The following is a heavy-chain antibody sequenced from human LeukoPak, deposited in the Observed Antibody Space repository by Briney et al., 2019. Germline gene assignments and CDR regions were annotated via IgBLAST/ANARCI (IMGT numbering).Heavy chain of an antibody. CDR2: INWNGGST. J-gene: IGHJ3*02. CDR3: ARDSLGGAFDI. CDR1: GFTFSTYS. D-gene: IGHD3-16*01. V-gene: IGHV3-20*04. Sequence: PGGSLRLSCAASGFTFSTYSMSWVRQAPGKGLEWVSGINWNGGSTGYADSVKGRFTISRDNAKNSLYLQMNSLRAEDTALYYCARDSLGGAFDIWGQGTMVTVSS.